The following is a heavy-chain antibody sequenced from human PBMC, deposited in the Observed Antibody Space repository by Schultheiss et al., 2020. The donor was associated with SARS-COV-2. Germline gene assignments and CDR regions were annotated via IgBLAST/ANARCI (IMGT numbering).Heavy chain of an antibody. D-gene: IGHD3-10*01. V-gene: IGHV3-73*01. CDR1: GFTFDDYA. CDR3: TSFSTYYYGSGTPSR. CDR2: IRSKANSYAT. Sequence: GGSLRLSCAASGFTFDDYAMHWVRQAPGKGLEWVGRIRSKANSYATAYAASVKGRFTISRDDSKNTAYLQMNSLKTEDTAVYYCTSFSTYYYGSGTPSRWGQGTLVTVSS. J-gene: IGHJ4*02.